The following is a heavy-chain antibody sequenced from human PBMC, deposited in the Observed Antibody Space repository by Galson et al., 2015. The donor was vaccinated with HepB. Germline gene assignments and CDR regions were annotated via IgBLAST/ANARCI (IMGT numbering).Heavy chain of an antibody. CDR3: ARVMEGYYYDSSGESRYAWFDP. D-gene: IGHD3-22*01. CDR2: ISSSSSYI. Sequence: SLRLSCAASGFTFSSYSMNWVRQAPGKGLEWVSSISSSSSYIYYADSVKGRFTISRDNAKNSLYLQMNSLRAEDTAVYYCARVMEGYYYDSSGESRYAWFDPWGQGTLGTVSS. CDR1: GFTFSSYS. V-gene: IGHV3-21*04. J-gene: IGHJ5*02.